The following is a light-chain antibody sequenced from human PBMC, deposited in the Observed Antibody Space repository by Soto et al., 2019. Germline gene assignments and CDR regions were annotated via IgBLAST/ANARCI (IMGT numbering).Light chain of an antibody. CDR1: SGDVGGYDY. J-gene: IGLJ1*01. CDR2: EVT. Sequence: QSVLTQPASLSGSPGQSIAISCTGTSGDVGGYDYVSWYQQHPDKAPKLMIYEVTKRPSWVSNRFSGSKSGNTASLTISGLQPEDEADYYCSSHTSGSTRVFGSGTRSPS. V-gene: IGLV2-14*01. CDR3: SSHTSGSTRV.